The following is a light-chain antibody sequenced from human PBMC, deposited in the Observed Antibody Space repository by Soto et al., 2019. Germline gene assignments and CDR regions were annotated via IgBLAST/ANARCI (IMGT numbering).Light chain of an antibody. CDR3: QEYNNWRPIT. CDR1: QSVSSY. V-gene: IGKV3-15*01. Sequence: EIVLTQSPATLSLSPGERSTLSCIASQSVSSYLAWYQQKPGQAPRLLIYGASTRATGIPVRFSGSGSGTEFTLTITSLQSEDFAVYYCQEYNNWRPITFGGGTKVDI. CDR2: GAS. J-gene: IGKJ4*01.